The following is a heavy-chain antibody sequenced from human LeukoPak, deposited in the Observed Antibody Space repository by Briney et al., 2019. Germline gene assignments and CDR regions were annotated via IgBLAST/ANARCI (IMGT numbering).Heavy chain of an antibody. D-gene: IGHD5-12*01. Sequence: ASVKVSCKASGYTFTGYYMHWVRQAPGQGLEWMGWINPNSGGTNYAQKFQGRVTMTRDTSISTAYMELSSLRSEDTAVYYCARDSSGYDFSYFDYWGQGTLVTVSS. CDR3: ARDSSGYDFSYFDY. J-gene: IGHJ4*02. CDR2: INPNSGGT. CDR1: GYTFTGYY. V-gene: IGHV1-2*02.